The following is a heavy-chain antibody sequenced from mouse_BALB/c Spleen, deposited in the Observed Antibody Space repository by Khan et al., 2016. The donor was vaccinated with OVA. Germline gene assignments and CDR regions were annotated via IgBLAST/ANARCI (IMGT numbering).Heavy chain of an antibody. CDR3: ARWFDGYSSLYAMDY. CDR1: GFSLTTYG. CDR2: IWSDGST. V-gene: IGHV2-6*02. D-gene: IGHD2-3*01. J-gene: IGHJ4*01. Sequence: QVQLKESGPGLVAPSQSLSITCTVSGFSLTTYGVHWVRQPPGKGLEWLVVIWSDGSTNYNSVLKSRLSISKDNSKSQVFLKMNSLQTDVTAMYYCARWFDGYSSLYAMDYWGQGTSVTVSS.